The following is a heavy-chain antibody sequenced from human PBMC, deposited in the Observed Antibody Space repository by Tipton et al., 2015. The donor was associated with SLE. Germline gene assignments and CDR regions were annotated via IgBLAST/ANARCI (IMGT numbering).Heavy chain of an antibody. Sequence: TLSLTCTVSGGSISSYYWSWIRQPPGKGLEWIGYIYYSGSTNYNPSLKSRVTISVDTSKNQFSLKLSSVTAADTALYYCAREVDYYDSSGYYYDAFDIWGQGTMVTVSS. J-gene: IGHJ3*02. CDR2: IYYSGST. V-gene: IGHV4-59*01. CDR1: GGSISSYY. D-gene: IGHD3-22*01. CDR3: AREVDYYDSSGYYYDAFDI.